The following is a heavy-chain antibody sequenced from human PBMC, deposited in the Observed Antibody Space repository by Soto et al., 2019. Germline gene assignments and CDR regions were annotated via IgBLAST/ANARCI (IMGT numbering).Heavy chain of an antibody. J-gene: IGHJ5*02. CDR1: GGSISSGGYY. Sequence: QVQLQESGPGLVKPSQTLSLTCTVSGGSISSGGYYWSGIRQHPGKGLEWIGYIYYSGTTYYNPSLTSRITISVDTSKNQFSLRLTSVTAADMAVYYCARSVYPWGQVTLVTVSS. CDR3: ARSVYP. V-gene: IGHV4-31*03. CDR2: IYYSGTT.